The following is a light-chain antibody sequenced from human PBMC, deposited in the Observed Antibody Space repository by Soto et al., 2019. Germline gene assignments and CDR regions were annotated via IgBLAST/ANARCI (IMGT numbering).Light chain of an antibody. V-gene: IGKV3-11*01. CDR1: QSVGSY. J-gene: IGKJ3*01. CDR2: GAS. Sequence: EMVLTQSPGTLSLSPGERATLSCRASQSVGSYLAWYQQKPGQAPRPLIYGASKRAPGVSARFSGSGSGTDFTLTISSLEPEDFAVYHCLQRSIGFTFGPGTKVDI. CDR3: LQRSIGFT.